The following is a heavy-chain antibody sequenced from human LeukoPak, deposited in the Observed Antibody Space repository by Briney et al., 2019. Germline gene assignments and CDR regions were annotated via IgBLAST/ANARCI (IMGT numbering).Heavy chain of an antibody. CDR2: ISYDGSNK. CDR3: AKDLAGSYYDTSGPFDP. Sequence: GGSLRLSCAASGFTFSSYGMHWVRQVPGKGLEWVAVISYDGSNKYYADSVKGRFTISRDNSKNTLYLQMNSLRAKDTAVYYCAKDLAGSYYDTSGPFDPWGQGTLVTVSS. V-gene: IGHV3-30*18. D-gene: IGHD1-26*01. J-gene: IGHJ5*02. CDR1: GFTFSSYG.